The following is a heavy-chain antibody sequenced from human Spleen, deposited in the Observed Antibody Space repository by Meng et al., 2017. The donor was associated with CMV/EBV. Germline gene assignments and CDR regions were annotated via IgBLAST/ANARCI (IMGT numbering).Heavy chain of an antibody. D-gene: IGHD1/OR15-1a*01. CDR3: ARDLEHLYFDY. CDR1: GFSFSDYY. J-gene: IGHJ4*02. CDR2: IRNKANSYTT. Sequence: LSLTCAASGFSFSDYYMDWVRQAPGKGLEWVGRIRNKANSYTTEYAASVKGRFIISRDDSENSLNLQMNSLKTEDTAVYYCARDLEHLYFDYWGQGTLVTVSS. V-gene: IGHV3-72*01.